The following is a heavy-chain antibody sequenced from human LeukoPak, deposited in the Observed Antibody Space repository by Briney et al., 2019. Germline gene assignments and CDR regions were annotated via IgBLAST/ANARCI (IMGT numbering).Heavy chain of an antibody. D-gene: IGHD2-15*01. CDR3: ARASSVRGGSYHRATSYFDY. CDR1: GYTFTGYY. J-gene: IGHJ4*02. V-gene: IGHV1-2*06. CDR2: INPNSGGT. Sequence: GASAKVSCKASGYTFTGYYMHWVRQAPGQGLEWMGRINPNSGGTNYAQKFQGKVTMTGDTSTDTAYMELSSLRSEDTAVYYCARASSVRGGSYHRATSYFDYWGQGTLVTVSS.